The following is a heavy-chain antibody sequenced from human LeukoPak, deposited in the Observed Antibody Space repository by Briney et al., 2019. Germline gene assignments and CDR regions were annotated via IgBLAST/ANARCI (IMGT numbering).Heavy chain of an antibody. J-gene: IGHJ6*03. CDR1: GFTFSDYY. Sequence: PGGSMTLACAASGFTFSDYYMSWVRPAPGKGREWVSYIISSGSNIYYADTEKDGFTIFRDNAKNSLYLQKNSLRDEDTAVYYCARARSVVPAALPDYYYYYMDVWGKGTTVTVSS. D-gene: IGHD2-2*01. CDR2: IISSGSNI. V-gene: IGHV3-11*04. CDR3: ARARSVVPAALPDYYYYYMDV.